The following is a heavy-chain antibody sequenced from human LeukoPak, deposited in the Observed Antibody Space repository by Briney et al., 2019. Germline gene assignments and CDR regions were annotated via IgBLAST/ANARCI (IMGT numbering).Heavy chain of an antibody. V-gene: IGHV3-43D*04. J-gene: IGHJ6*03. CDR1: GFSFGDFA. CDR3: AKERRGYYMDV. CDR2: INWDARRT. D-gene: IGHD3-10*01. Sequence: GGSLRLSCADSGFSFGDFAMQWVRQPPGKGLEWVSLINWDARRTYYADSVKGRFTISRDNSKNSLSLQMNSLRPEDTALYYCAKERRGYYMDVWGKGTTVTVSS.